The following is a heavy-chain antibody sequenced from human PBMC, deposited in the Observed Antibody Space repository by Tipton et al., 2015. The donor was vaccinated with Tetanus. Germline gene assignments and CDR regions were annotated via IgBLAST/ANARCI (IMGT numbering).Heavy chain of an antibody. CDR3: AGNAEDVGATITANFFAY. Sequence: QSGAEGKKPGASVKVSCKASGYSFTRYAMHWVRQAPGQRPEWMGWINIGNGNTLYSKKLQGRVTISRDTSASTFYMEMINLKSEDTAVYFGAGNAEDVGATITANFFAYWGQGALVIVSS. CDR2: INIGNGNT. D-gene: IGHD1-26*01. CDR1: GYSFTRYA. V-gene: IGHV1-3*04. J-gene: IGHJ4*02.